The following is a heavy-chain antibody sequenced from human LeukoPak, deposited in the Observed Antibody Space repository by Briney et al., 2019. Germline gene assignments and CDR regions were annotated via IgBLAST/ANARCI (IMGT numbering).Heavy chain of an antibody. J-gene: IGHJ4*02. CDR1: GFTFSSYA. Sequence: HPGGSLRLSCAASGFTFSSYAMSWVRQAPGKGLEWVSAFSGSGGSTYYADSVKGRFTISRDNAKNSLYLQMNSLRAEDTAVYYCARESRSDGYEFDYWGQGSLVTVSS. V-gene: IGHV3-23*01. CDR3: ARESRSDGYEFDY. CDR2: FSGSGGST. D-gene: IGHD5-12*01.